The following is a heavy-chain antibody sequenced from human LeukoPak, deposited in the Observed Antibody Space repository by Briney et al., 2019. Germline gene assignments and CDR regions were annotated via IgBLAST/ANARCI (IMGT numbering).Heavy chain of an antibody. CDR3: AKAQGYYDSSGYFCLDY. V-gene: IGHV3-30*02. CDR1: GFTFSDHG. CDR2: IRYDGSNK. J-gene: IGHJ4*02. Sequence: PGGSLRLSCAASGFTFSDHGMHWVRQAPGKGLEWVAFIRYDGSNKYYADSVKGRFTISRDNSKNTLFLQMNSLRAEDTAVYYCAKAQGYYDSSGYFCLDYWGQGTLVTVSS. D-gene: IGHD3-22*01.